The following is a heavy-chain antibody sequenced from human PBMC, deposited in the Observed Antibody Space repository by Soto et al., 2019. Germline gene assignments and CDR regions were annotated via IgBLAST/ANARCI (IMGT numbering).Heavy chain of an antibody. CDR3: AKAGFWSGYYSLVDY. Sequence: PGGSLRLSCAASGFTFDDYAMHWVRQAPGKGLEWVSGISWNSGSIGYADSVKGRFTISRDNDKNSLYLQMNSLRAEDTALYYCAKAGFWSGYYSLVDYWGQGTLVTVSS. V-gene: IGHV3-9*01. CDR2: ISWNSGSI. J-gene: IGHJ4*02. D-gene: IGHD3-3*01. CDR1: GFTFDDYA.